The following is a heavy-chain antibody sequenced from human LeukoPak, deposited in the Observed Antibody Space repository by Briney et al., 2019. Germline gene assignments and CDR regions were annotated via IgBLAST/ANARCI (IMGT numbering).Heavy chain of an antibody. J-gene: IGHJ4*02. V-gene: IGHV1-8*02. CDR3: VRTPPNWGFDY. D-gene: IGHD7-27*01. CDR1: GYTFTSYY. Sequence: ASVNVSCKASGYTFTSYYMHWVRQATGQGLEWLGWMSPNSGDTGYAQKFQGRVTMTSDSSISTAYMELSSLRSEDTAIYYCVRTPPNWGFDYWGQGTLVTVSS. CDR2: MSPNSGDT.